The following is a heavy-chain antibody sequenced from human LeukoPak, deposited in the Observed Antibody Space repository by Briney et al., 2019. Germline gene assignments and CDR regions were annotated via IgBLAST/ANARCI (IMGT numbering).Heavy chain of an antibody. CDR3: AKNRYSSGWYDY. D-gene: IGHD6-19*01. J-gene: IGHJ4*02. CDR1: GFTFSSYA. CDR2: ISGSGGST. V-gene: IGHV3-23*01. Sequence: GGPLRLSCAASGFTFSSYAMSWVRQAPGKGLEWVSAISGSGGSTYYADSVKGRFTISRDNSKNTLYLQMNSLRAEDTAVYYCAKNRYSSGWYDYWGQGTLVTVSS.